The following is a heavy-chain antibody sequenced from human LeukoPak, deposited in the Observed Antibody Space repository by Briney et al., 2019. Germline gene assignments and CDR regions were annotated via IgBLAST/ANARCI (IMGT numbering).Heavy chain of an antibody. CDR2: IKSDGSTT. D-gene: IGHD5-18*01. J-gene: IGHJ4*02. CDR1: RFTFSSYW. CDR3: ARVVDTHFDY. Sequence: GGSLRLSCAASRFTFSSYWMHWVRQAPGKGLVWVSRIKSDGSTTTYADSVKGRFTISGYNAKNTLLLRINSLRAEDTAVYYCARVVDTHFDYWGQGTLVTVPS. V-gene: IGHV3-74*01.